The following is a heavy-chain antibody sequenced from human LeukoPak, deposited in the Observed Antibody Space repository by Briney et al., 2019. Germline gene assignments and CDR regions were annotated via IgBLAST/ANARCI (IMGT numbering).Heavy chain of an antibody. J-gene: IGHJ4*02. D-gene: IGHD1-26*01. CDR3: ARGRYRLDY. CDR2: IYYSGSA. CDR1: SGSISSYY. V-gene: IGHV4-59*01. Sequence: SETLSLTCTVSSGSISSYYWSWIRQPPGKGLEWIGYIYYSGSANYNPSLKSRVTISVDTSKNQFSLKLSSVTAADTAVYYCARGRYRLDYWGQGTLATVSS.